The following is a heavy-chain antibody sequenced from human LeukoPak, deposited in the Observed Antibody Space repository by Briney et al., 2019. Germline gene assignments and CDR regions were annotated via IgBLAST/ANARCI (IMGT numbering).Heavy chain of an antibody. CDR2: ISGSGGST. CDR3: AKDDYDFWSGSYGMDV. CDR1: GFTFSSYA. Sequence: GGSLRLSCAASGFTFSSYAMSWVRQAPGKGLEWVSAISGSGGSTYYADSVKGRFTISRDNSKNTLYLQMNSLRAEDTAVYYCAKDDYDFWSGSYGMDVWGQGTTVTVSS. D-gene: IGHD3-3*01. V-gene: IGHV3-23*01. J-gene: IGHJ6*02.